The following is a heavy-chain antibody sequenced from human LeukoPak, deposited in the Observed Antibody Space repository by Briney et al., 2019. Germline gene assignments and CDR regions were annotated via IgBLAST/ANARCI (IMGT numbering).Heavy chain of an antibody. CDR3: ARARYCANSVCHIGGGLDV. CDR1: GYPFVNNW. V-gene: IGHV3-7*04. J-gene: IGHJ6*02. D-gene: IGHD2-8*01. Sequence: PGGSLRLSCAASGYPFVNNWMTWVRQAPGKGLEWVATIWQDGRETYYVDSVKGRFSISRDNARDSMYLQMNILRAEDAAVYYCARARYCANSVCHIGGGLDVWGPGTTVTVSS. CDR2: IWQDGRET.